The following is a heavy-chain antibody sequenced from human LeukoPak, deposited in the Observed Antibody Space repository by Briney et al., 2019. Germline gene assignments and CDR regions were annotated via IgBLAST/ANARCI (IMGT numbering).Heavy chain of an antibody. CDR3: ARVKGVVAVNWFDP. D-gene: IGHD2-15*01. Sequence: PSETLSLTCTVSGGSISSSSYYWGWIRQPPGKGLEWIGSIYDSGSTYYNPSLKSRVTISVDTSKNQFSLKLSSVTAADTAVYYCARVKGVVAVNWFDPWGQGTLVTVSS. CDR1: GGSISSSSYY. V-gene: IGHV4-39*07. CDR2: IYDSGST. J-gene: IGHJ5*02.